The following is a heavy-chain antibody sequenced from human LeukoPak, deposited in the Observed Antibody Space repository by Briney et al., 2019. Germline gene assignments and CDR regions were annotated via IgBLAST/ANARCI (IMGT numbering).Heavy chain of an antibody. J-gene: IGHJ4*02. CDR1: GFTVSSRY. CDR2: ISGSGGST. V-gene: IGHV3-23*01. CDR3: AKDPSQWSAYYYDSSGYYWYY. D-gene: IGHD3-22*01. Sequence: GGTLRLSCAASGFTVSSRYMSWVRQAPGKGLEWVSGISGSGGSTYYADSVKGRFTISRDNSKNTLYLQMNSLRAEDTAVYYCAKDPSQWSAYYYDSSGYYWYYWGQGTLVTVSS.